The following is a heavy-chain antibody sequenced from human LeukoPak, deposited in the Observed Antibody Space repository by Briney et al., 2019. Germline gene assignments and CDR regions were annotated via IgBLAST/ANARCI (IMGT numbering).Heavy chain of an antibody. J-gene: IGHJ4*02. CDR3: ARAGTTPFDY. CDR1: GGTFSSYA. CDR2: IIPILGIA. V-gene: IGHV1-69*04. D-gene: IGHD1-7*01. Sequence: SVKVSCKASGGTFSSYAISWVRQAPGQGLEWMGRIIPILGIANYAQKFQGRVTMTTDTSTSTAYMELRSLRSDDTAVYYCARAGTTPFDYWGQGTLVTVSS.